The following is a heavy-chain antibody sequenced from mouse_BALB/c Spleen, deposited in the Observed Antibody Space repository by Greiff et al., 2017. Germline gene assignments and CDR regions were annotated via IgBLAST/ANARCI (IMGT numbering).Heavy chain of an antibody. D-gene: IGHD1-1*01. Sequence: EVKLVESGAELVKPGASVKLSCTASGFNIKDTYMHWVKQRPEQGLEWIGRIDPANGNTKYDPKFQGKATITADTSSNTAYLQLSSLTSEDTAVYYCTTTTVVATGGYAMDYWGQGTSVTVSS. CDR2: IDPANGNT. CDR1: GFNIKDTY. V-gene: IGHV14-3*02. CDR3: TTTTVVATGGYAMDY. J-gene: IGHJ4*01.